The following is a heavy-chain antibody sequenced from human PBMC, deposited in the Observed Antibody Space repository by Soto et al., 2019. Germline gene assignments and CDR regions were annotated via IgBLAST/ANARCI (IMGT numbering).Heavy chain of an antibody. D-gene: IGHD3-10*01. J-gene: IGHJ6*02. Sequence: PWWSLRLSCTAPIFTFGSYWMHWVRQAPGKGLVWVSDINVDGTETWYADSVKGRFTISRDNDKKTLYLHMTGLRVDDTGVYYCARDKEVLLTNYGMAVWGQGTTVTVSS. CDR3: ARDKEVLLTNYGMAV. CDR2: INVDGTET. V-gene: IGHV3-74*01. CDR1: IFTFGSYW.